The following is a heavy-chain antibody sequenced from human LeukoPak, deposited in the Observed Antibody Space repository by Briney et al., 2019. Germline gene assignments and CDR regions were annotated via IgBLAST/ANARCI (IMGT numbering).Heavy chain of an antibody. CDR3: ARDPHGYWWFDP. V-gene: IGHV3-74*01. Sequence: GGSRRLSCAASGLTFSNYWMHWVRQAPGKGLVWVSRINSDGSSTSYADSVKGRFTISRDNRKNTLYLQMNNLRAEDTAVYYCARDPHGYWWFDPWGQGTLVTVSS. CDR1: GLTFSNYW. J-gene: IGHJ5*02. CDR2: INSDGSST. D-gene: IGHD3-22*01.